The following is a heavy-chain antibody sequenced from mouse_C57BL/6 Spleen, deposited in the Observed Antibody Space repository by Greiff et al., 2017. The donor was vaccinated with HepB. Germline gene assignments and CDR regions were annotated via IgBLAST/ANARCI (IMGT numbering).Heavy chain of an antibody. V-gene: IGHV1-52*01. J-gene: IGHJ2*01. Sequence: QVQLQQPGAELVRPVSSVKLSCKASGYTFTSYWMHWVKQRPIQGLEWIGNIDPSDSETHYNQKFKDKATLTVDKSSSTAYMQLSSLTSEDSAVYYCARGYYGRLDYWGQGTTLTVSS. CDR3: ARGYYGRLDY. D-gene: IGHD1-1*01. CDR1: GYTFTSYW. CDR2: IDPSDSET.